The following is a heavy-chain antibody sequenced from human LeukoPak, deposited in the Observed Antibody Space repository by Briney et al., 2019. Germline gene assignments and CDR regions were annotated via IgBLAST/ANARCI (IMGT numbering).Heavy chain of an antibody. CDR3: ASNVLRYFDWLDYFDY. CDR1: GFTFRTYG. Sequence: GGSLRLSCAASGFTFRTYGMHWVRQAPGKGLEWVAHISFDGSKKHDADSVKGRFTISRDNSKNTLYLQMNSLRTEDTAVYYCASNVLRYFDWLDYFDYWGQGTLVTVSS. D-gene: IGHD3-9*01. J-gene: IGHJ4*02. V-gene: IGHV3-30*03. CDR2: ISFDGSKK.